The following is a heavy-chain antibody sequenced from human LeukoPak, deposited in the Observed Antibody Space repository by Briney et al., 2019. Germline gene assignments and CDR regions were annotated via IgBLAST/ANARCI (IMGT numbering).Heavy chain of an antibody. CDR3: AREDSSSWYGLLDYYYYMDV. CDR2: ISSSSSYI. Sequence: GGSLRLSCAASGFTFSSYSMNWVRQAPGKGLEWVSSISSSSSYIYYSDSVKGRFTISRDNAKNSLYLQMNSLRAEDTAVYYCAREDSSSWYGLLDYYYYMDVWGKGTTVTVSS. D-gene: IGHD6-13*01. CDR1: GFTFSSYS. J-gene: IGHJ6*03. V-gene: IGHV3-21*01.